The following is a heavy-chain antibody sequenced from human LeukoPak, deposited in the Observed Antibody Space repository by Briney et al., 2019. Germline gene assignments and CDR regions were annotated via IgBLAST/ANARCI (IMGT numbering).Heavy chain of an antibody. D-gene: IGHD6-13*01. J-gene: IGHJ4*02. CDR3: ARVLPAAGTLGY. V-gene: IGHV3-66*01. CDR2: IYSGGST. Sequence: PGGSLRLSCAASGFTFSSYGMHWVRQAPGKGLEWVSVIYSGGSTYYADSVKGRFTISRDNSKNTLYLQMNSLRAEDTAVYYCARVLPAAGTLGYWGQGTLVTVSS. CDR1: GFTFSSYG.